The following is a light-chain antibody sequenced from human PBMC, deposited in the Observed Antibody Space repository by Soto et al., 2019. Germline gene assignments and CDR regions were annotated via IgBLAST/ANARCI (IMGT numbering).Light chain of an antibody. CDR1: QSISSW. CDR3: QQYNSYSET. Sequence: DIQMTQSPSTLSASVGDRVTITCRASQSISSWLAWYQQKPGKAPKLLIYDASSLESGVPSRSSGSGSGTEFTLTISSLQPVDFATYYCQQYNSYSETFGQGTKVEIK. V-gene: IGKV1-5*01. J-gene: IGKJ1*01. CDR2: DAS.